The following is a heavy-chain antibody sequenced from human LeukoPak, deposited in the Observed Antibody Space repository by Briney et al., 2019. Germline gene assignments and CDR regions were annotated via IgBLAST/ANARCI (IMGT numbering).Heavy chain of an antibody. Sequence: SETLSLTCTVSGVSISSSSYYWGWIRQPPGKGLEWIGSIYYSGSTYYNPSLKSRVTISVDTSKNQFSLKLSSVTAADTAVYYCARPPGIAAAWFDPWGQGTLVTVSS. J-gene: IGHJ5*02. CDR2: IYYSGST. D-gene: IGHD6-13*01. CDR3: ARPPGIAAAWFDP. V-gene: IGHV4-39*07. CDR1: GVSISSSSYY.